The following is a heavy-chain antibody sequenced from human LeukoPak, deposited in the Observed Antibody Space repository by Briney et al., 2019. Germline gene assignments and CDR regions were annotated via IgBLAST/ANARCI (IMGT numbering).Heavy chain of an antibody. J-gene: IGHJ6*03. CDR2: IIPIFGNA. D-gene: IGHD2-2*02. CDR1: GGTFSSYA. CDR3: ARIRYCSSTSCYTPYCYMDV. Sequence: SVKVSCKASGGTFSSYAISWVRQAPGQGLEWMGRIIPIFGNANYAPKFQGRVTITTDESTSTAYMELSSLRSEDTAVYYCARIRYCSSTSCYTPYCYMDVWGKGTTVTVCS. V-gene: IGHV1-69*05.